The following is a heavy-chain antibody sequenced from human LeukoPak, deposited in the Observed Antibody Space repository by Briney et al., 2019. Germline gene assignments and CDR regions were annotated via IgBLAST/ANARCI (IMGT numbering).Heavy chain of an antibody. CDR2: ISASKGNT. J-gene: IGHJ4*02. CDR1: GYTFTSYA. D-gene: IGHD3-22*01. CDR3: ARVRLDNTMNFDY. Sequence: GASVKVSCKASGYTFTSYAITWVRQAPGQGLEWMGWISASKGNTNYVQKLQGRVTMTTDTSTTTAYMELRSLRSDDTAVYYCARVRLDNTMNFDYWGQGTLVTVSS. V-gene: IGHV1-18*01.